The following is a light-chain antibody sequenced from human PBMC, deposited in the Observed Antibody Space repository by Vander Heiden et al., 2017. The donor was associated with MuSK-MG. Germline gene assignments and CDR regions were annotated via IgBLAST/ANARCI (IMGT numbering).Light chain of an antibody. Sequence: QSVLTQPPSVSGPPGQTGPTSCTGSSPNTGAGYDVHWYRQLPGTAPKLLIYGNSNRPSGVPDRFSGSKSGTSASLAISGLQAEDEAEYDCQSYDSSLSGWVFGGGTRLTVL. CDR3: QSYDSSLSGWV. V-gene: IGLV1-40*01. J-gene: IGLJ3*02. CDR1: SPNTGAGYD. CDR2: GNS.